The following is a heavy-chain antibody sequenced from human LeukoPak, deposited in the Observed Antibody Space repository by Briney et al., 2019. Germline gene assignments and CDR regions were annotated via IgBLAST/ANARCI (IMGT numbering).Heavy chain of an antibody. D-gene: IGHD1-7*01. CDR1: GGSISSSSYY. CDR3: ARYNWNYDEEYFDY. V-gene: IGHV4-39*01. Sequence: SETLSLTCTVSGGSISSSSYYWGWIRQPPGKGLEWIGSIYYSGSTYYNPSLKSRVTISVDTSKNQFSLKLSSVTAADTAVYYCARYNWNYDEEYFDYWGQGTLVTVSS. CDR2: IYYSGST. J-gene: IGHJ4*02.